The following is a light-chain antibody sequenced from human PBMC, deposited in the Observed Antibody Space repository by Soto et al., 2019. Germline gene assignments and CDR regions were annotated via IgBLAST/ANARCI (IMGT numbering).Light chain of an antibody. CDR3: QKYNSAPCT. J-gene: IGKJ5*01. CDR1: HDISNY. CDR2: AAS. V-gene: IGKV1-27*01. Sequence: DIQMTQSQSSLSASVGDRVTITCRASHDISNYLAWYQQKPGNVPKLLIYAASTLQSGVPSRFSGSGSGTYFTLTISSLQPDDVATYYCQKYNSAPCTFGQGTRLEIK.